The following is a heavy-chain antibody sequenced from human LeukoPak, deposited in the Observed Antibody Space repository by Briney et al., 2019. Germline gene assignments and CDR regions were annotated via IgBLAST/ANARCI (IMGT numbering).Heavy chain of an antibody. D-gene: IGHD3-10*01. CDR2: ISGSGGST. V-gene: IGHV3-23*01. CDR1: GFTFSSYA. Sequence: GGSLRLSCAASGFTFSSYAMSWVRQAPGKGLEWVSAISGSGGSTYYADSVKGRFTISRDNSKNTLYLQMNSLRAEDTAVYYCAKGTWSVRGALYYFDYWGQGTLVTVSS. CDR3: AKGTWSVRGALYYFDY. J-gene: IGHJ4*02.